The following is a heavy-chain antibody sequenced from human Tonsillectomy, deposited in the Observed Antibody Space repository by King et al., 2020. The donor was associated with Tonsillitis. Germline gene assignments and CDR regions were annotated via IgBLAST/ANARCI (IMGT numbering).Heavy chain of an antibody. Sequence: QLVQSGAEVKKPGASVKVSCKASGYSFTSHGICWVRQAPGQGLEWMGCISTYNGNTNYAQKLKGRVTMTTDTSTSTAYMELRSLRSDDTAVYYCARPKRDYYYGMDVWGQGTTVTVSS. CDR2: ISTYNGNT. J-gene: IGHJ6*02. CDR1: GYSFTSHG. CDR3: ARPKRDYYYGMDV. V-gene: IGHV1-18*04.